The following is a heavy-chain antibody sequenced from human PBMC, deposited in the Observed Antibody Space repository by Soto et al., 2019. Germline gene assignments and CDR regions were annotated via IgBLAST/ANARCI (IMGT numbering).Heavy chain of an antibody. J-gene: IGHJ4*02. CDR2: IIPILGIA. V-gene: IGHV1-69*04. D-gene: IGHD3-22*01. CDR3: ARDEYYDSSGYYYDLRY. CDR1: RYTLSNYG. Sequence: GASVKVSCKASRYTLSNYGIHWVRQAHGQRLEWMGRIIPILGIANYAQKFQGRVTITADKSTSTAYMELSSLRSEDTAVYYCARDEYYDSSGYYYDLRYWGQGTLVTVST.